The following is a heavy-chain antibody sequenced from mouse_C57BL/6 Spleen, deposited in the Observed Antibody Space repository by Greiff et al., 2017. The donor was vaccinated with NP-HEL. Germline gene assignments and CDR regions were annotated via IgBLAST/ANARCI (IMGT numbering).Heavy chain of an antibody. CDR2: INSGSGGT. Sequence: VQLQQSGAELVRPGTSVKVSCKASGYAFTNYLIEWVKQRPGQGLEWIGVINSGSGGTNYNEKFKGKATLTADKSSSTAYMQLSSLTSEDSAVYFCARSTPTGTGHFDYWGQGTTLTVSS. V-gene: IGHV1-54*01. D-gene: IGHD4-1*02. CDR1: GYAFTNYL. CDR3: ARSTPTGTGHFDY. J-gene: IGHJ2*01.